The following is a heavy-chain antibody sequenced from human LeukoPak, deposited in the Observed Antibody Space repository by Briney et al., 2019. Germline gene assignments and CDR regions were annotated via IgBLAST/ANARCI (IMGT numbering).Heavy chain of an antibody. D-gene: IGHD3-9*01. J-gene: IGHJ4*02. CDR2: ISYDGSNK. CDR1: GFTFSSYG. Sequence: GRSLRLSCAASGFTFSSYGMHWVRRAPGKGLEWVAVISYDGSNKYYADSVKGRFTISRDNSKNTLYLQMNSLRAEDTAVYYCAKDISPYDILTQFDYRGQGTLVTVSS. V-gene: IGHV3-30*18. CDR3: AKDISPYDILTQFDY.